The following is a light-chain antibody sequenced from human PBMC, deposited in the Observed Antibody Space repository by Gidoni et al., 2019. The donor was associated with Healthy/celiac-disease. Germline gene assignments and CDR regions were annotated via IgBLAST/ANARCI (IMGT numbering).Light chain of an antibody. V-gene: IGLV1-40*01. CDR2: GNS. CDR3: QSYDSSLSGWV. CDR1: SPNIGAGYD. J-gene: IGLJ3*02. Sequence: QSVLTQPPSVSGPPGQRVTISCTGTSPNIGAGYDGHWYQQLPGTAPKLLIYGNSNRPSGVPDRFSGSKSGTSASLAITGLQAEDEADYYCQSYDSSLSGWVFGGGTKLTVL.